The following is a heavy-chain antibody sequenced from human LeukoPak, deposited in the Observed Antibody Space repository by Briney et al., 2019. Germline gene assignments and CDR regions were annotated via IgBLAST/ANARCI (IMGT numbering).Heavy chain of an antibody. J-gene: IGHJ4*02. CDR1: GGSFSGYY. CDR3: ASIAAAK. Sequence: SETLSLTCAVYGGSFSGYYWSWIRQPPGKGLEWIGEINHSGSTNYNPSLKSRVTISVDTSKNQFSLKLSSVTAADTAVYYCASIAAAKWGQGTLVTVSS. V-gene: IGHV4-34*01. CDR2: INHSGST. D-gene: IGHD6-13*01.